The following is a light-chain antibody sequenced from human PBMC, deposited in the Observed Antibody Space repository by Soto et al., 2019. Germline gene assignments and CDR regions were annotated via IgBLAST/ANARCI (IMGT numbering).Light chain of an antibody. CDR2: KAS. CDR1: QSINTW. J-gene: IGKJ2*01. Sequence: DLQMTQSPSTLSASVGDRVTITCRASQSINTWLAWYQQKPGKAPKLLIYKASSLGSGVPSRFSGSGSGTDFTLTISSLQPDDFAIYYCQQYNSHSSYTFGQGTKLEIK. V-gene: IGKV1-5*03. CDR3: QQYNSHSSYT.